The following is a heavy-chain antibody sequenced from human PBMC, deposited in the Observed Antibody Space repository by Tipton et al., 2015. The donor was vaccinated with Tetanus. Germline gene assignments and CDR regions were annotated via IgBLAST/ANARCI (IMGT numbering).Heavy chain of an antibody. CDR3: ARDQARGARGWNYFDY. Sequence: LVKPTQTLSLTCTVPGGSISSGGYYWSWIRQHPGKGLEWIGDIYNSGSTYYNPSLKSRVTISVDTSKNQFSLKLNSVTAADTAVYYCARDQARGARGWNYFDYWGQGSLVTVSS. CDR2: IYNSGST. V-gene: IGHV4-31*03. CDR1: GGSISSGGYY. D-gene: IGHD1-26*01. J-gene: IGHJ4*02.